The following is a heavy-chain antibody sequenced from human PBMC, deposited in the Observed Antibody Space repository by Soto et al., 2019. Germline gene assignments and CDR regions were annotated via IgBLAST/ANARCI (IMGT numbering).Heavy chain of an antibody. V-gene: IGHV3-30*18. CDR2: ISYDGSNK. CDR1: GFTFSSYA. CDR3: AKNVVVVITTNWFDP. Sequence: PGGSLRLSCAASGFTFSSYAMSWVRQAPGKGLEWVAVISYDGSNKYYADSVKGRFTISRDNSKNTLYLQMNSLRAEDTAVYYCAKNVVVVITTNWFDPWGQGTLVTVPQ. J-gene: IGHJ5*02. D-gene: IGHD3-22*01.